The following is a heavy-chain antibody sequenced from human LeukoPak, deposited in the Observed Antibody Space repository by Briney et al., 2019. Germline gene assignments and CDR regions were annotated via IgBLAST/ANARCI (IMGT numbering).Heavy chain of an antibody. CDR1: GYTFIGYY. J-gene: IGHJ4*02. Sequence: GASVKVSCKASGYTFIGYYIHWVRQAPGQGLEWMGWINPNSGGTNYAQKFQGRVTMTRDTSISTAYMELSRLRSDDTAVYHCARIGIGWYGEWGYFDYWGQGTLVTVSS. V-gene: IGHV1-2*02. D-gene: IGHD3-10*01. CDR2: INPNSGGT. CDR3: ARIGIGWYGEWGYFDY.